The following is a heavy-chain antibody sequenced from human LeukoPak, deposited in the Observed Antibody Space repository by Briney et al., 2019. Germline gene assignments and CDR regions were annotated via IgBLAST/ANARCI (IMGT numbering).Heavy chain of an antibody. D-gene: IGHD6-19*01. CDR1: GGSISNSSYY. Sequence: PSETLSLTCTVSGGSISNSSYYWGWIRQPPGKGLEWIGSIYYSGSTYYNPSLKSRVTISVDTSKNQFSLKLSSVTAADTAVYYCAAPRLAVAGTVGAFDIWGQGTMVTVSS. CDR2: IYYSGST. CDR3: AAPRLAVAGTVGAFDI. V-gene: IGHV4-39*01. J-gene: IGHJ3*02.